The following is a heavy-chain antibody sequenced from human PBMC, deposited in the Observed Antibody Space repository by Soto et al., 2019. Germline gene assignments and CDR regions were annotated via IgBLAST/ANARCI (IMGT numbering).Heavy chain of an antibody. CDR2: INAGNGNT. J-gene: IGHJ6*02. CDR3: AREGAAGYCSSTSCSHYYYGMDV. Sequence: GASVKVSCKASGYTFTSYAMHWVRQAPGQRLEWMGWINAGNGNTKYSQKFQGRVTITRDTSASTAYMELSSLRSEDTAVYYCAREGAAGYCSSTSCSHYYYGMDVWGQGTTVTVYS. CDR1: GYTFTSYA. D-gene: IGHD2-2*01. V-gene: IGHV1-3*01.